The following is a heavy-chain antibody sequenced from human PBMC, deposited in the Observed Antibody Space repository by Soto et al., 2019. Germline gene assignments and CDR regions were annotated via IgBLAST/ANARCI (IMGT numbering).Heavy chain of an antibody. CDR1: GFSLSTSGMG. V-gene: IGHV2-5*02. CDR2: IYWDDDR. J-gene: IGHJ4*02. Sequence: QVTLKEAGPTLLKPTQTLTLTCTFSGFSLSTSGMGVGWIRQPPGKALEWLALIYWDDDRRHSPSLKSRLTITKDTSKNQVVLTMTNMDPVXTATXYCARRXYDXXTGXXYYFDYWGQGTLVTVSS. D-gene: IGHD3-9*01. CDR3: ARRXYDXXTGXXYYFDY.